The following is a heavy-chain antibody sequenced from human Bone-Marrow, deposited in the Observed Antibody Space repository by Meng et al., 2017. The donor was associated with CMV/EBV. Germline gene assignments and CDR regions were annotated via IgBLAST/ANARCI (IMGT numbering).Heavy chain of an antibody. V-gene: IGHV3-66*02. J-gene: IGHJ3*02. CDR1: GFTVSSNY. Sequence: GGSLRLSCAASGFTVSSNYMSWVRQAPGKGLEWVSVIYSGGSTYYADSVKGRFTISRDNSKNTLYLQMNSLRAEDTAVYYCARGTRAMSKYDAFDIWGQATMVTVSS. D-gene: IGHD5-18*01. CDR3: ARGTRAMSKYDAFDI. CDR2: IYSGGST.